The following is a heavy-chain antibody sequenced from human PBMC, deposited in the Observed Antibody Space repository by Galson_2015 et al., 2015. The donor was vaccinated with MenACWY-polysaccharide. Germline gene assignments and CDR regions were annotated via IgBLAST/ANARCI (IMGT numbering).Heavy chain of an antibody. J-gene: IGHJ4*02. D-gene: IGHD3-3*01. CDR2: ISGRSGSP. CDR1: RFAFSSHA. Sequence: SLRLPCQATRFAFSSHAMSWVPQTPGKGLEWVSGISGRSGSPYYADSVKGRFTISRDNSKTTLYLQMVSLRAEDTAVYYCAKDNYYDFWGASYFDFRGQGTLVTVSS. V-gene: IGHV3-23*01. CDR3: AKDNYYDFWGASYFDF.